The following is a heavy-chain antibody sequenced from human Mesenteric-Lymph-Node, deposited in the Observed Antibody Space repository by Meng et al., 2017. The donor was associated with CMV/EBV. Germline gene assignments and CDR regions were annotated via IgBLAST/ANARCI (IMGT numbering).Heavy chain of an antibody. CDR3: AKTYYYGSGNYLPFDQ. V-gene: IGHV3-23*01. D-gene: IGHD3-10*01. Sequence: SGFTFSSYAMSWVRQAPGKGLEWVSAISGSGGSTYYADSVKGRFTISRDNSKNTLFLQMNSLRAEDTALYYCAKTYYYGSGNYLPFDQWGQGTLVTVSS. CDR1: GFTFSSYA. CDR2: ISGSGGST. J-gene: IGHJ4*02.